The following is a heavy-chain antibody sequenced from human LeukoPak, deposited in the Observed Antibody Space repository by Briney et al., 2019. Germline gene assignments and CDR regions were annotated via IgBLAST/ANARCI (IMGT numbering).Heavy chain of an antibody. D-gene: IGHD1-26*01. Sequence: SVKVSCKASGGTFSSYAISWVRQAPGQGLEWMGGIIPIFGTANYAQKFQGRVTITADESTSTAYMELRSLTSDDTAVYYCARVLVVGAPYDYWGQGTLVTVSS. CDR1: GGTFSSYA. CDR3: ARVLVVGAPYDY. V-gene: IGHV1-69*13. J-gene: IGHJ4*02. CDR2: IIPIFGTA.